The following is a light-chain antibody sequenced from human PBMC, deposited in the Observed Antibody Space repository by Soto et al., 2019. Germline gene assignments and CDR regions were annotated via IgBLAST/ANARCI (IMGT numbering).Light chain of an antibody. CDR3: QQSYSTPIT. V-gene: IGKV1-39*01. Sequence: DIQMTQSPSAQSASVGDTVTITCRASQNIRSHLNWYQQKPGKAPELLIYSASRLQSGVPSRFGGSGSGTDFTLTISDLQPEDFATYYCQQSYSTPITFGQGTRLEIK. J-gene: IGKJ5*01. CDR2: SAS. CDR1: QNIRSH.